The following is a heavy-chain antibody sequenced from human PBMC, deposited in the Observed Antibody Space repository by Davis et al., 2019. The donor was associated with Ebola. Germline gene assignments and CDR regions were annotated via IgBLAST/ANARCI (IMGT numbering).Heavy chain of an antibody. J-gene: IGHJ3*02. Sequence: ASVTVSCKASGYTFLNYGMTCVRQAPGPALEWLGLVRTYDGNTNYAQKVQGRVTMTTDTSTGTAYLDLRSLRSDDTAVYFCARTSIVGTTTTASDIWGQGTLVTVSS. D-gene: IGHD1-26*01. CDR1: GYTFLNYG. CDR2: VRTYDGNT. CDR3: ARTSIVGTTTTASDI. V-gene: IGHV1-18*04.